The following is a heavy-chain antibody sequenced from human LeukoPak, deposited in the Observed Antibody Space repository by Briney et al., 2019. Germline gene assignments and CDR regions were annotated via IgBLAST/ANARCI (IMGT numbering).Heavy chain of an antibody. D-gene: IGHD3-10*01. Sequence: PGGSLRLSCAASGFTFDDYAMHWVRQAPGKGLEWVSGISWNSGSIGYVDSVKGRFTISRDNAKNSLYLQMNSLRAEDTALYYCAKEGFRNYYYGMDVWGQGTTVTVSS. CDR2: ISWNSGSI. J-gene: IGHJ6*02. V-gene: IGHV3-9*01. CDR3: AKEGFRNYYYGMDV. CDR1: GFTFDDYA.